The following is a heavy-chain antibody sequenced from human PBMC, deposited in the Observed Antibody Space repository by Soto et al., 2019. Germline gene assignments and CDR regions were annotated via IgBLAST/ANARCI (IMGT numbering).Heavy chain of an antibody. CDR2: ISSSSSYI. CDR1: GFTFSSYS. D-gene: IGHD3-10*01. CDR3: ARDGPGSLWFEESPYSYYVDV. Sequence: EVQLVESGGGLVKPGGSLRLSCAASGFTFSSYSMNWVRQAPGKGLEWVSSISSSSSYIYYADSVKGRFTISRDNAKNSLYLQMNSLRAEDTAVYYCARDGPGSLWFEESPYSYYVDVWGKGTTVTVSS. V-gene: IGHV3-21*01. J-gene: IGHJ6*03.